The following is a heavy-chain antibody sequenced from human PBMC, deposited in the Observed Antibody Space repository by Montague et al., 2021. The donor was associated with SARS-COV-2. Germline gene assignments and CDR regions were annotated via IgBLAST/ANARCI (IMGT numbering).Heavy chain of an antibody. CDR1: GFTFSTYG. CDR3: AKDGAGYGDYLDY. CDR2: ISYDGSYK. D-gene: IGHD4-17*01. J-gene: IGHJ4*02. Sequence: SLRLSCAASGFTFSTYGMHWARQAPGKGLEWVAVISYDGSYKYYPDSMRGRFSISRDNSDNTLYLQMNSLRAEDTGVYYCAKDGAGYGDYLDYWGQGTLVTVSS. V-gene: IGHV3-30*18.